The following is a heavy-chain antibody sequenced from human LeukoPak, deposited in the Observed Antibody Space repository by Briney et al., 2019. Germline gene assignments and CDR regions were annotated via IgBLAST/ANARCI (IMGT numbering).Heavy chain of an antibody. Sequence: GSVKVSCKASGYTFTGYYMHWVRQAPGQGLEWMGWINPNSGGTNYAQKFQGRVTMTRDTSISTAYVELSSLRSEDTAVYYCARDRAAAGTRFDYWGQGTLVTVSS. D-gene: IGHD6-13*01. CDR1: GYTFTGYY. V-gene: IGHV1-2*02. CDR2: INPNSGGT. J-gene: IGHJ4*02. CDR3: ARDRAAAGTRFDY.